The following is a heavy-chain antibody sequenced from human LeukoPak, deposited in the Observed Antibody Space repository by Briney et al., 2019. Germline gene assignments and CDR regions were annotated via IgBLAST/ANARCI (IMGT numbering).Heavy chain of an antibody. CDR1: GYTFTSYG. D-gene: IGHD6-19*01. CDR3: ARDLGIAVVGPPRKYYYYMDV. Sequence: ASVKVSCKASGYTFTSYGISWVRQAPGQGLEWMGWISAYNGNTNYAQKLQGRVTMTTDTSTSTAYMELRSLRSDDTAVYYCARDLGIAVVGPPRKYYYYMDVWGKGTMVTVSS. CDR2: ISAYNGNT. J-gene: IGHJ6*03. V-gene: IGHV1-18*01.